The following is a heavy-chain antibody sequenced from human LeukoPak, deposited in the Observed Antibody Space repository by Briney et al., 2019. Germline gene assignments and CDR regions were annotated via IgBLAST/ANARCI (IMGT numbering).Heavy chain of an antibody. CDR2: ISGSGGST. CDR1: GFTFSSYA. Sequence: GGSLRLSCAASGFTFSSYAMSWVRQAPGKGLEWVSAISGSGGSTYYADSVKGRFTISGDNSKNTLYLQMNSLRAEDTAVYYCAQQWLVYYFDYWGQGTLVTVSS. D-gene: IGHD6-19*01. V-gene: IGHV3-23*01. J-gene: IGHJ4*02. CDR3: AQQWLVYYFDY.